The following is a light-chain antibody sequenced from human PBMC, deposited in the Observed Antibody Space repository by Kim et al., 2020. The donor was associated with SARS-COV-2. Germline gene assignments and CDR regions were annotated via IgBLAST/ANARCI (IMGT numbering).Light chain of an antibody. CDR2: KVS. J-gene: IGKJ2*01. V-gene: IGKV1-5*03. CDR1: QNINTW. Sequence: DIQMTQSPSTLPASVGDRITITCRASQNINTWLAWYQQKPGKAPKLLIYKVSTLESGVPSRFSGSGSGTEFTLTISSLQPDDLATYYCQQYNSNSLYTFGQGTKLEIK. CDR3: QQYNSNSLYT.